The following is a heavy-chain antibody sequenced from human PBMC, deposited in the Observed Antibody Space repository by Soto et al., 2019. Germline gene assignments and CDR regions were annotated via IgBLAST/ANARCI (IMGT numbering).Heavy chain of an antibody. CDR2: VYYSGSA. Sequence: SETLSLTCPVSGDSISGSSDYWGWIRQPPGKGLEWIGSVYYSGSAYYSSSLKSRVTISVDTSKNHFSLQLSSVTAADAAVYFCARHSPGYYYFGMDVWGQGTTVTVSS. CDR3: ARHSPGYYYFGMDV. J-gene: IGHJ6*02. V-gene: IGHV4-39*01. CDR1: GDSISGSSDY.